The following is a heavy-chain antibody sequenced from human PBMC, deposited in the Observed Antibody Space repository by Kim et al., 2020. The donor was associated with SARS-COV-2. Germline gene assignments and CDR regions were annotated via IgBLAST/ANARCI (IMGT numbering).Heavy chain of an antibody. CDR3: ARHARGVVPAATMEEYYFDY. J-gene: IGHJ4*02. CDR1: GYSFTSYW. CDR2: IYPGDSDT. D-gene: IGHD2-2*01. Sequence: GESLKISCKGSGYSFTSYWIGWVRQMPGKGLEWMGIIYPGDSDTRYSPSFQGQVTISADKSISTAYLQWSSLKASDTAMYYCARHARGVVPAATMEEYYFDYWGQGTLVTVSS. V-gene: IGHV5-51*01.